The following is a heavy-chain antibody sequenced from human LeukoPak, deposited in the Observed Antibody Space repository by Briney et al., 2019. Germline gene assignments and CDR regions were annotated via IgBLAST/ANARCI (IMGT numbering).Heavy chain of an antibody. CDR1: GGSISSGGYY. Sequence: PSETLSLTCTVSGGSISSGGYYWSWIRQHPGKGLEWIGYIYYSGSTYNNPSLKSRVTISVDTSKNQFSLKLSSVTAADTAVYYCARWRGDAFDIWGQGTMVTVSS. CDR2: IYYSGST. J-gene: IGHJ3*02. D-gene: IGHD3-10*01. CDR3: ARWRGDAFDI. V-gene: IGHV4-31*03.